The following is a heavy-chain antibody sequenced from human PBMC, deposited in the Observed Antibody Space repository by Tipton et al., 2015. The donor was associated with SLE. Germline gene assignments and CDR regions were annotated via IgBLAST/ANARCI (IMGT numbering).Heavy chain of an antibody. V-gene: IGHV4-39*07. J-gene: IGHJ3*02. CDR3: ARLYSSSWYGDAFDI. CDR1: GGSISSSSYY. Sequence: TLSLTCTVSGGSISSSSYYWGWIRQPPGKGLEWIGSIYYSGSTYYNSSLKSRVTISVDTSKNQFSLKLSSVTAADTAVYYCARLYSSSWYGDAFDIWGQGTMVTVSS. D-gene: IGHD6-13*01. CDR2: IYYSGST.